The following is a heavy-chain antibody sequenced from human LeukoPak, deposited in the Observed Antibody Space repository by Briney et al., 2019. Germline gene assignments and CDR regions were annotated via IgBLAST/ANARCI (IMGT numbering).Heavy chain of an antibody. Sequence: GASVKVSCKASGGTFSSYAISWVRQAPGQGLEWMGGIIPIFGTANYAQKFQGRVTITTDESTSTAYMELSSLRSEDTAVYYCASHNSGSYRFDPWGQGTLVTVSS. J-gene: IGHJ5*02. V-gene: IGHV1-69*05. CDR1: GGTFSSYA. CDR2: IIPIFGTA. CDR3: ASHNSGSYRFDP. D-gene: IGHD1-26*01.